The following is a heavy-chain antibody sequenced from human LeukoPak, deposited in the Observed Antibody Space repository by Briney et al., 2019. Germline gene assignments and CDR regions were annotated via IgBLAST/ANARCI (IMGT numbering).Heavy chain of an antibody. D-gene: IGHD3-10*01. J-gene: IGHJ6*04. CDR1: GGSTSSYY. V-gene: IGHV4-59*01. Sequence: ETLSLTCTVSGGSTSSYYWSWIRQPPGKGLEWIGYIYYSGSTNYNPSLKSRVTISVDTSKNQFSLKLSSVTGADTAVYYCARTRVGFSYLYYYGSGTLDVWGKGTTVTVSS. CDR3: ARTRVGFSYLYYYGSGTLDV. CDR2: IYYSGST.